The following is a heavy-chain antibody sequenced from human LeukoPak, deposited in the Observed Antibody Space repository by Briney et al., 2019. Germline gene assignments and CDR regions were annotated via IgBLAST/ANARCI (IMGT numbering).Heavy chain of an antibody. Sequence: SVTLSLTCTVSGGSISSYYCSWIRQPAGKGLEWIGRIYSSGSTNYNASLKSRVTISVDKSKNQFSLKLSSVTAADTAMYYCARGGSSGPDYWGQGTLVTVSS. D-gene: IGHD6-19*01. J-gene: IGHJ4*02. CDR1: GGSISSYY. CDR3: ARGGSSGPDY. V-gene: IGHV4-4*07. CDR2: IYSSGST.